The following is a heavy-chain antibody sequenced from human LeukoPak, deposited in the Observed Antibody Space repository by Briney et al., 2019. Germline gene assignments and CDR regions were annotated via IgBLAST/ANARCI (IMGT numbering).Heavy chain of an antibody. CDR3: AKGKDTYFYDSRGYYFGEN. D-gene: IGHD3-22*01. J-gene: IGHJ4*02. Sequence: AGGSLRLSCAASGFTFSNHAMSWVRQAPGKRLEWVSSISGSGDSTYYADSVKGRFTISRDNSEKTLYLQMSNLRAEDTAVYYCAKGKDTYFYDSRGYYFGENWGQGTLVTVSS. V-gene: IGHV3-23*01. CDR1: GFTFSNHA. CDR2: ISGSGDST.